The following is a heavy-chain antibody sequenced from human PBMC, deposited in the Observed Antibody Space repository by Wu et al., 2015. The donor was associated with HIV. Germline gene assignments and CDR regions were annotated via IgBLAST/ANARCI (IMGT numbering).Heavy chain of an antibody. CDR1: GYTFTAYY. Sequence: QVQLVQSGAEVKKPGASVEVSCKASGYTFTAYYIHWVRQAPGQGLEWMGWINPNSGGTKYAQKFQGRVTMTGDTSSNTAYMEVSRLTSDDTAVYYCARLAVTGRSWFGPWGQGTLVTVSS. CDR2: INPNSGGT. CDR3: ARLAVTGRSWFGP. V-gene: IGHV1-2*02. J-gene: IGHJ5*02. D-gene: IGHD6-19*01.